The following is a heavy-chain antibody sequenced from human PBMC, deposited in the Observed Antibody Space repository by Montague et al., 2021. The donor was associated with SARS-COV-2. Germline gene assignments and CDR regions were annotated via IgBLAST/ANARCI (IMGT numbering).Heavy chain of an antibody. J-gene: IGHJ3*02. CDR3: ARGWKYAFDI. CDR2: TYYRSNWNT. Sequence: CAISGDSVSRNIPAWNWIRQSPSRGLEWLGRTYYRSNWNTDYAVSVKSRITISPDTSKNQFSLHLNSVTPEDTAVYYCARGWKYAFDIWGQGTMVTVSS. V-gene: IGHV6-1*01. D-gene: IGHD1-1*01. CDR1: GDSVSRNIPA.